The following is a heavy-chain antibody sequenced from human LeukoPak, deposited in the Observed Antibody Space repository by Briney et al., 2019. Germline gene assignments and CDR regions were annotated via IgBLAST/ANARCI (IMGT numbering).Heavy chain of an antibody. CDR2: IKSKTGGGTT. V-gene: IGHV3-15*01. CDR3: TTEYYGSLIY. J-gene: IGHJ4*02. Sequence: GGSLRLSCAASGFTFTTAWMSWVRQAPGKGLEWIGRIKSKTGGGTTDYAAPVKGRFTISRDDSKNTLYLQMNSLKTEDTAVCYCTTEYYGSLIYWGQGTLVTVSS. D-gene: IGHD3-10*01. CDR1: GFTFTTAW.